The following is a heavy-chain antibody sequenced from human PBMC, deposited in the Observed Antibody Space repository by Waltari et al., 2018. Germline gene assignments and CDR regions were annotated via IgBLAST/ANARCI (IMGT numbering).Heavy chain of an antibody. CDR3: ATALGDSSSASRPFDF. CDR2: VDPEDGET. J-gene: IGHJ3*01. CDR1: GYTFSDYY. D-gene: IGHD6-19*01. Sequence: EVQLLQSGAELKEPGTTVSISGKVSGYTFSDYYIHGVQQAPGKGLRWMGLVDPEDGETIYADNFQGRVTISADTSTDTAFMELSSLRSEDTAVFYCATALGDSSSASRPFDFWGQGTMITVSS. V-gene: IGHV1-69-2*01.